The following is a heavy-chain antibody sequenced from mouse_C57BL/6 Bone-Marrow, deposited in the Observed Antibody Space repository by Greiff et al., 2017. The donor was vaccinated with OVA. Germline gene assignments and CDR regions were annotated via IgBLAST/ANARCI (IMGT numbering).Heavy chain of an antibody. CDR1: GFTFSDYG. V-gene: IGHV5-17*01. D-gene: IGHD1-1*01. CDR3: AREDYYGSRAWFAY. J-gene: IGHJ3*01. CDR2: ISSGSSTI. Sequence: DVHLVESGGGLVKPGGSLKLSCAASGFTFSDYGMHWVRQAPEKGLEWVAYISSGSSTIYYADTVKGRFTISRDNAKNTLFLQMTSLRSEDTAMYYCAREDYYGSRAWFAYWGQGTLVTVSA.